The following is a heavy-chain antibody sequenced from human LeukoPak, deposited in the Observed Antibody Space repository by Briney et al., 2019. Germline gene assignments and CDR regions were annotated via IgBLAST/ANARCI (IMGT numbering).Heavy chain of an antibody. CDR3: ARDCTSTRCQGPVFDN. D-gene: IGHD2-2*01. CDR2: IHPSGGNT. J-gene: IGHJ4*02. CDR1: GYTFTSNY. V-gene: IGHV1-46*01. Sequence: GASVKVSGKASGYTFTSNYMHWVRQAPGQGLEWMGIIHPSGGNTNYAQKFQGRVAMTRDTSTSTVYMELSSLRSEDTAIYYCARDCTSTRCQGPVFDNWGQGTLVTVSS.